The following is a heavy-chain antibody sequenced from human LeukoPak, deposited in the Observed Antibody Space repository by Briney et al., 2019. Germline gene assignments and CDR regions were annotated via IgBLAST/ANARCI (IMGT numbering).Heavy chain of an antibody. Sequence: GGSLRLYCAAPGFTFSSYAMSWVRQAPGKGLEWVSAISGSGGSTYYADSVKGRFTISRDNSKNTLYLQMNSLRAEDTAVYYCATDVLRFLEWLSLFNYFDYWGQGTLVTVSS. CDR1: GFTFSSYA. CDR2: ISGSGGST. V-gene: IGHV3-23*01. D-gene: IGHD3-3*01. CDR3: ATDVLRFLEWLSLFNYFDY. J-gene: IGHJ4*02.